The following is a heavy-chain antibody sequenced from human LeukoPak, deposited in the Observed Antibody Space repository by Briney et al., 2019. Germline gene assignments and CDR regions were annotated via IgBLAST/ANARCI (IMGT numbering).Heavy chain of an antibody. CDR1: GLTFSTSG. Sequence: GGSLRLSCTASGLTFSTSGFNWVRQAPGKGLEWVASIGPTGSDRYHADSIKGRFTISRDNANNFLYLQMNSLRAEDTAVYYCATETNGRHYDYWGQGTLHTVSS. D-gene: IGHD1-14*01. V-gene: IGHV3-21*06. J-gene: IGHJ4*02. CDR2: IGPTGSDR. CDR3: ATETNGRHYDY.